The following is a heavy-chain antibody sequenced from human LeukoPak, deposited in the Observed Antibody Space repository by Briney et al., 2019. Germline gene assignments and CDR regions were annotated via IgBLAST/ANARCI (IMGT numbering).Heavy chain of an antibody. CDR3: AKGAYDYIEIAYFDY. CDR2: IIGSSGST. CDR1: GFSFNNYA. Sequence: GWSLRLSCVASGFSFNNYAMNWVRQAPWKGLEWVSLIIGSSGSTFYADSVKGRFTISREKSKNTLYLQMNSLRAEDTAVYYCAKGAYDYIEIAYFDYWGQGSLVTVSS. D-gene: IGHD5-12*01. J-gene: IGHJ4*02. V-gene: IGHV3-23*01.